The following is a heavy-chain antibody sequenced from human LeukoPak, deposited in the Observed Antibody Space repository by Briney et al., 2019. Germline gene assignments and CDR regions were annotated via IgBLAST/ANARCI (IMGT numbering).Heavy chain of an antibody. D-gene: IGHD3-22*01. CDR1: GGSISGGGKY. Sequence: PSQTLSLTCTVSGGSISGGGKYSRWIRQHPGKGLEWIGYIYYSGSTSYNPSLKSRVTISVDTSKNQFSLKLSSVTAADTALYYCARDILAYDSSGYYPNCLDPWGPGTLVTVSS. CDR2: IYYSGST. J-gene: IGHJ5*02. CDR3: ARDILAYDSSGYYPNCLDP. V-gene: IGHV4-31*03.